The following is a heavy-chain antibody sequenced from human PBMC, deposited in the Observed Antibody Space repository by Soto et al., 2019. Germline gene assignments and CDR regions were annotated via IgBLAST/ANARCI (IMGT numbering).Heavy chain of an antibody. CDR1: GFTFSSYS. J-gene: IGHJ6*02. V-gene: IGHV3-48*02. CDR3: ARDIMSQYYYYYGMDV. CDR2: ISSSSSTI. D-gene: IGHD3-16*01. Sequence: GGSLRLSCAASGFTFSSYSMNWVRQAPGKGLEWVSYISSSSSTIYYADSVKGRFTISRDNAKNSLYLQMNSLRDEDTAVYYYARDIMSQYYYYYGMDVWGQGTTVTVSS.